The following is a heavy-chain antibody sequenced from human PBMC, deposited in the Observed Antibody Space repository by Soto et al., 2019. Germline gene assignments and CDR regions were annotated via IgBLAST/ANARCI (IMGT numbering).Heavy chain of an antibody. CDR3: TRGKETGTTAGKIDP. J-gene: IGHJ5*02. CDR1: GFTFGDYA. V-gene: IGHV3-49*04. CDR2: IRSKAYGGTT. D-gene: IGHD1-1*01. Sequence: GGSLRLSCTASGFTFGDYAMSWVRQAPGKGLEWVGFIRSKAYGGTTEYAASVKGRFTISRDDSKSIAYLQMNSLKTEDTAVYYCTRGKETGTTAGKIDPWGQGTLVTVSS.